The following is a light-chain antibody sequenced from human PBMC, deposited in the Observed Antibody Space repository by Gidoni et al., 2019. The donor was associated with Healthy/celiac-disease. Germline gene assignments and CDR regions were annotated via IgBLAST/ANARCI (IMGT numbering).Light chain of an antibody. V-gene: IGLV2-11*01. J-gene: IGLJ1*01. CDR1: SSEGGGYNY. CDR2: DVS. Sequence: QSALTQPRPVSGSPGQSVTISCTGTSSEGGGYNYVSWYQQHPGKAPTLMIDDVSKRPAGVPYRFSGYKSGNTASLTISGLQAEDEAEYYCCSYAGSYTYVFGTGTKVTVL. CDR3: CSYAGSYTYV.